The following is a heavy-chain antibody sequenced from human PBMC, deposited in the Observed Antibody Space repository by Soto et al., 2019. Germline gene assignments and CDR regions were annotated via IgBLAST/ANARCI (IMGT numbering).Heavy chain of an antibody. CDR3: ARDRGSDDPIDY. CDR2: IWHDGSKK. CDR1: GFTLRSYG. J-gene: IGHJ4*02. Sequence: QVQLVESGGGVVQPGRSLRLSCGASGFTLRSYGLHWVRQAPGKGLEWVAVIWHDGSKKYYADSVKGRFTISRDNSKNTLYLQLNNLRAEDTAVYYCARDRGSDDPIDYWGQGTLLTVSS. V-gene: IGHV3-33*01. D-gene: IGHD2-21*01.